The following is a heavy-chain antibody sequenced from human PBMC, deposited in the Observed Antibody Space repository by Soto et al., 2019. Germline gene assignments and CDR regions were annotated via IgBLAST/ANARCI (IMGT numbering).Heavy chain of an antibody. Sequence: SSETLSLTCTVSGGSISSYYWSWIRQPPGKGLEWIGYIYYSGSTNYNPSLKSRVTISVDTSKNQFSLKLSSVTAADTAAYYCARHSLMYYDFWSENWFDPWGQGTLVTVSS. CDR2: IYYSGST. CDR1: GGSISSYY. V-gene: IGHV4-59*08. CDR3: ARHSLMYYDFWSENWFDP. D-gene: IGHD3-3*01. J-gene: IGHJ5*02.